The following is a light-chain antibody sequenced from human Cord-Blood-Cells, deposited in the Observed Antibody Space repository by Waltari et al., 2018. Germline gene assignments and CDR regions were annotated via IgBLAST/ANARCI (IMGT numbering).Light chain of an antibody. CDR2: VAS. CDR3: QQYGSSPYT. J-gene: IGKJ2*01. V-gene: IGKV3-20*01. CDR1: QSVSSSY. Sequence: EIVLPQSPGTLSLSPGERATLSCRASQSVSSSYLAWDQQKPGQAPRLLIYVASGRATGSPDRFSGSVSGTDFTRTISRLEPEDFALYYCQQYGSSPYTVGQGTKLEIK.